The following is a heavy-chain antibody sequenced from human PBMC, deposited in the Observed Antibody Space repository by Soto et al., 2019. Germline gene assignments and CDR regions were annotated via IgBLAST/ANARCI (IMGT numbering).Heavy chain of an antibody. D-gene: IGHD3-10*01. Sequence: QVQLQESGPGLVKPSQTLSLTCTVSGGSISSGGYYWSWIRQHPGKGLEWIGYIYYSGSTYYNPSPSSRLTTSVDTSKNQFSLKLSSVTAADTAVYYCARGVTMVRGVIHTPYFDYWGQGTLVTVSS. V-gene: IGHV4-31*03. J-gene: IGHJ4*02. CDR2: IYYSGST. CDR3: ARGVTMVRGVIHTPYFDY. CDR1: GGSISSGGYY.